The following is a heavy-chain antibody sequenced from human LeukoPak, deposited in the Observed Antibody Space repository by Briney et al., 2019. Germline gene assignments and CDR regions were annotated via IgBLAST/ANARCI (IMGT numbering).Heavy chain of an antibody. V-gene: IGHV4-39*02. CDR1: GGSVSSTTYY. J-gene: IGHJ5*02. CDR3: ARSRGAYGAYCSGGSCYPNGGHWFDP. Sequence: PSETLSLTCTVSGGSVSSTTYYWSWIRQPPGKGLEWIASINYSGSTYYNPSLKSRVTISVDTSKNHFSLKLSSVTAAGTAVDYCARSRGAYGAYCSGGSCYPNGGHWFDPWGQGILITASS. CDR2: INYSGST. D-gene: IGHD2-15*01.